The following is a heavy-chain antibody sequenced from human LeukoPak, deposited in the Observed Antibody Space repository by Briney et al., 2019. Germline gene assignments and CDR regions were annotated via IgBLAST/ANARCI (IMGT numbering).Heavy chain of an antibody. Sequence: GGSLRLSCAASGFTFSIYGMTWVRQAPGKGLEWVSSISGSGGSTNYADSVKGRFTISRDNAKNSLYLQMNSLRAEDTAVYYCARRAGDYSHPYDYWGQGILVTVSS. J-gene: IGHJ4*02. V-gene: IGHV3-23*01. CDR2: ISGSGGST. CDR1: GFTFSIYG. CDR3: ARRAGDYSHPYDY. D-gene: IGHD3-22*01.